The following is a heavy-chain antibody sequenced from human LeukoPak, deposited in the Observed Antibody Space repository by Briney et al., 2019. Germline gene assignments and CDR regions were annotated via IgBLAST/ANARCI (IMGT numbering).Heavy chain of an antibody. CDR2: ISGYNGNT. J-gene: IGHJ4*02. Sequence: SSVKVSCKASGYTFTNYGITWERQAPGHGLEWMGWISGYNGNTNYAQKLQGRVTMTTDTSTSTAYMELRSLRSDDTAVYYCARVHNEGSHYVYWGQGTLVTVSS. V-gene: IGHV1-18*01. CDR1: GYTFTNYG. D-gene: IGHD1-26*01. CDR3: ARVHNEGSHYVY.